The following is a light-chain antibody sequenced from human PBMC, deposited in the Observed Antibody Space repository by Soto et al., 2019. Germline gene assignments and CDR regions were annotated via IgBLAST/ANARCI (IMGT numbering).Light chain of an antibody. CDR1: QSVSNNY. V-gene: IGKV3-20*01. CDR3: QQYGSSPVT. CDR2: GAS. J-gene: IGKJ5*01. Sequence: EIVLTQSPGTLSLSPWERATLSCRASQSVSNNYLAWYQQKPGQAPRLLIYGASSRATGIPDRFSGSGSGTDFTLTISRLEPEDFAVYFCQQYGSSPVTFGQGTRLEIK.